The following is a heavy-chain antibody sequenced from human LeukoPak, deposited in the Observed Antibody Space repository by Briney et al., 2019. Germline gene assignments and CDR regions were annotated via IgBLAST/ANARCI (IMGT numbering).Heavy chain of an antibody. J-gene: IGHJ4*02. V-gene: IGHV3-7*03. CDR1: GFTFSSYW. CDR2: IKQDGSEK. Sequence: PGGSLRLSCAASGFTFSSYWMSWVRQAPGKGLEWVANIKQDGSEKYYVVSVKGRFTISRDNAKNSLYLQMNSLRPEDTAVYYCTKADTSGWYNFDYWGQGTLVTVSS. CDR3: TKADTSGWYNFDY. D-gene: IGHD6-19*01.